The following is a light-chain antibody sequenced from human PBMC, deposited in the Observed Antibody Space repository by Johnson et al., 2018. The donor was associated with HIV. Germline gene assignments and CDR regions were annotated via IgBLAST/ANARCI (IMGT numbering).Light chain of an antibody. J-gene: IGLJ1*01. CDR2: DNN. V-gene: IGLV1-51*01. CDR1: SSNIENYF. Sequence: QSVLTQPPSVSAAPGQRVNISCSGHSSNIENYFVSWYQQLPGTAPKLLIYDNNKRPSGIPDRFSGSKSGTSATLCLTALQTGDEADYYCGTWDSSLSVYVFGTGTEVTV. CDR3: GTWDSSLSVYV.